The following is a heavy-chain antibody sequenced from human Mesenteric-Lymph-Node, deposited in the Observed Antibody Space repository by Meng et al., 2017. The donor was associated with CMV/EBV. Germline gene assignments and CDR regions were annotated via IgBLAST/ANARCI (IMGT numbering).Heavy chain of an antibody. Sequence: GESLKISCAASGFTFSNAWMNWVRQVPGKGLEWVASMTNSDSQICYADSVKGRSTISRDNAKNSVYLQMNSLRAEDTAVYYCARAPTSYDILTGYFPNGLDVWGQGTTVTVSS. CDR3: ARAPTSYDILTGYFPNGLDV. V-gene: IGHV3-21*03. D-gene: IGHD3-9*01. CDR2: MTNSDSQI. J-gene: IGHJ6*02. CDR1: GFTFSNAW.